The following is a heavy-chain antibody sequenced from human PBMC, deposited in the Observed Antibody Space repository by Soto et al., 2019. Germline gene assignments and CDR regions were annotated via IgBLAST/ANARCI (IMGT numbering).Heavy chain of an antibody. J-gene: IGHJ4*02. V-gene: IGHV1-8*01. CDR2: MNPNSGNT. CDR3: ARAHYYDSSGYYPNFDY. D-gene: IGHD3-22*01. CDR1: GYTFTSYD. Sequence: QVQLVQSGAEGKKPGASVKVSCKASGYTFTSYDINWVRQATGQGLEWMGWMNPNSGNTGYAQKFQGRVTMTRNTSISTAYMELSSLRSEDTAVYYCARAHYYDSSGYYPNFDYWGQGTLVTVSS.